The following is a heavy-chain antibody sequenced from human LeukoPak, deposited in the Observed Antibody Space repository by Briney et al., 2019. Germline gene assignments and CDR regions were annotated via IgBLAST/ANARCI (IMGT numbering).Heavy chain of an antibody. Sequence: PGGSLRLSCAASGFTFSSYWMSWVRQAPGKGLEWVANIKQDGNEKYYVDSVKGRFTISRDNAENSLYLQMNSLRAEDTAVYYCARGHIAAAGIFDYWGQGTLVTVSS. V-gene: IGHV3-7*01. D-gene: IGHD6-13*01. CDR2: IKQDGNEK. CDR3: ARGHIAAAGIFDY. CDR1: GFTFSSYW. J-gene: IGHJ4*02.